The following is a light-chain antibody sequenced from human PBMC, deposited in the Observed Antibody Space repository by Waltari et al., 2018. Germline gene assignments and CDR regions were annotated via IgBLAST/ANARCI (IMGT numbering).Light chain of an antibody. J-gene: IGLJ3*02. CDR2: VNSDGSH. Sequence: ASLGASVKLTCTLSSGHSSNVIAWLQQQPEKGPRYLMKVNSDGSHSRGDEIPDRFSGSSSGAERYLTISSLQAEDEADYYCQTGGHGTWVFGGGTKLTVL. CDR3: QTGGHGTWV. CDR1: SGHSSNV. V-gene: IGLV4-69*01.